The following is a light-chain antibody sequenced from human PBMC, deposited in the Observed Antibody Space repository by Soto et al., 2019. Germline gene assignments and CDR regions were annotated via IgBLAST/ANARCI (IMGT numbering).Light chain of an antibody. V-gene: IGLV2-14*01. Sequence: QSALTQPASVSGSPGQSITISCTGTSSAVGCYNCVSWHQQHPGKAPKLMIYEVRNRPSGVSNRFSGSTSGNTASLTISGLQAEDEADYYCSSYTITNTVIFGGGTKLTVL. J-gene: IGLJ2*01. CDR2: EVR. CDR1: SSAVGCYNC. CDR3: SSYTITNTVI.